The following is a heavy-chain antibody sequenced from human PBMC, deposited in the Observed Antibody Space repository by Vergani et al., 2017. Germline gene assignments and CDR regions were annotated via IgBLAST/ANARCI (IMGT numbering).Heavy chain of an antibody. CDR2: ISISSTTI. J-gene: IGHJ2*01. CDR1: GFTFSSYS. Sequence: EVQLVESGGGLVQPGGSLRLSCAASGFTFSSYSINWVRQAPGKGLEWVSYISISSTTIYYVDSVKGRFTISRDNAKNSLYLQMNTLRAEDTAVYYCARPRAAGQHTWYFDLWGRGTLVTVSS. V-gene: IGHV3-48*01. CDR3: ARPRAAGQHTWYFDL. D-gene: IGHD6-13*01.